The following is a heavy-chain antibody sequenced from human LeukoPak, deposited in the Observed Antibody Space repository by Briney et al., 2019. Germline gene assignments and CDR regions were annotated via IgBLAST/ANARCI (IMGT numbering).Heavy chain of an antibody. CDR3: ARDRTLYGDYDQFDY. Sequence: ASVKVSCKASGYTFTSYDINWVRQATGQGLEWMGWMNPNSGNTGYAQKFQGRVTITRNTSISTAYMELSSLRSEDTAVYYCARDRTLYGDYDQFDYWGQGTLVTVSS. D-gene: IGHD4-17*01. V-gene: IGHV1-8*03. J-gene: IGHJ4*02. CDR2: MNPNSGNT. CDR1: GYTFTSYD.